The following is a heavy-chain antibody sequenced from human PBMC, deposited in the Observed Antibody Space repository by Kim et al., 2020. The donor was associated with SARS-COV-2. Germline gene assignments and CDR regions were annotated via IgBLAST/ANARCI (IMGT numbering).Heavy chain of an antibody. CDR2: INPNSGGT. J-gene: IGHJ6*02. Sequence: ASVKVSCKASGYTFTGYYMHWARQAPGQGLEWMGWINPNSGGTNYAQKFQGWVTMTRDTSISTAYMELSRLRSDDTAVYYCARDRILGYCSGGSCFSDTGGSYYYYYGMDVWGQGTTVTVSS. V-gene: IGHV1-2*04. CDR1: GYTFTGYY. D-gene: IGHD2-15*01. CDR3: ARDRILGYCSGGSCFSDTGGSYYYYYGMDV.